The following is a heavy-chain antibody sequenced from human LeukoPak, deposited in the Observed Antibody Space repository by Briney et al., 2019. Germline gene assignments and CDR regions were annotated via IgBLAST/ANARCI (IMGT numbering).Heavy chain of an antibody. J-gene: IGHJ2*01. CDR2: IFYSGST. CDR3: ARRITAMDDYWYFDL. V-gene: IGHV4-59*08. Sequence: PGGSLRLSCAASGFTFSTYSMNWVRQAPGKGLEWIGYIFYSGSTGYNPSLKSRVTMSVDTSQNQLSLKLRSVNAADTAVYFCARRITAMDDYWYFDLWGRGTLVTVSS. CDR1: GFTFSTYS. D-gene: IGHD5-18*01.